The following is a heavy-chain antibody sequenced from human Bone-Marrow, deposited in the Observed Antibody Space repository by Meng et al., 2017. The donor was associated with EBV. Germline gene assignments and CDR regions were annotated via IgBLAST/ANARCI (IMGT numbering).Heavy chain of an antibody. J-gene: IGHJ6*02. CDR3: ARFSRHDLGGYSIAGAMDV. CDR1: GYTFTSYG. D-gene: IGHD2-21*02. CDR2: IYPGDSDT. V-gene: IGHV5-51*01. Sequence: VRLVQSGAEVKKPGASVKVSGKASGYTFTSYGISWVRQMPGKGLEWMGVIYPGDSDTTYSPSFQGQVTISSDKSISTTYLQWASLKASDTAMYYCARFSRHDLGGYSIAGAMDVWGQGTLVTVSS.